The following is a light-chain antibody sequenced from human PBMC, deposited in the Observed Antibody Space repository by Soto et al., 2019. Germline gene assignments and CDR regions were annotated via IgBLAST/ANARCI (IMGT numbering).Light chain of an antibody. Sequence: DIQMTQSPSTLSGSVGDRVTITCRASQTISSWLAWYQQKPGKAPKLLIYKASTLKSGVPSRFSGSGSGTEFTLTISILQPDDFSTYFCKHYNSHSEAFGQGTKVDSK. CDR1: QTISSW. CDR2: KAS. J-gene: IGKJ1*01. CDR3: KHYNSHSEA. V-gene: IGKV1-5*03.